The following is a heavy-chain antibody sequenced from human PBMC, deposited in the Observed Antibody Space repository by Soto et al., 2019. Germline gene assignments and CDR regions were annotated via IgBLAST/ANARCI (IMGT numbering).Heavy chain of an antibody. Sequence: EVQLVESGGGLVQPGGSLRLTCVASGFPFSIYSMNWVRQAPGKGLEWSSYITSDTNTIKYGDHVKGRFTISRDNAKNLVDLKMNSLRAEDTAVYFCARSVEGHFDYWGQGTVVTFSS. D-gene: IGHD6-19*01. CDR2: ITSDTNTI. J-gene: IGHJ4*02. V-gene: IGHV3-48*01. CDR3: ARSVEGHFDY. CDR1: GFPFSIYS.